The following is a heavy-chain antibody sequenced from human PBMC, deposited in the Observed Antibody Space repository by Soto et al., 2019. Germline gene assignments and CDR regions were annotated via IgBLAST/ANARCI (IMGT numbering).Heavy chain of an antibody. V-gene: IGHV1-69*13. CDR1: GGTFSSYA. Sequence: SVKVSCKASGGTFSSYAISWVRQAPGQRLEWMGGIIPIFVTANYAQKFQGRVTITADESTRTAYMELSSLRSEDTAVYYCARERGGDGKSFYFDYWGQGTLVTVSS. CDR3: ARERGGDGKSFYFDY. J-gene: IGHJ4*02. CDR2: IIPIFVTA. D-gene: IGHD2-21*01.